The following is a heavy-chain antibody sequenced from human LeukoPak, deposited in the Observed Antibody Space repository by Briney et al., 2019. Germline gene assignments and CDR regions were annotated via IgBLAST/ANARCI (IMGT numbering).Heavy chain of an antibody. J-gene: IGHJ4*02. CDR3: ARGVAAAGTNYFDY. V-gene: IGHV4-59*01. CDR2: IYYSGST. CDR1: GGSISSYY. D-gene: IGHD6-13*01. Sequence: SETLSLTCTVSGGSISSYYWSWIQRPPGKGLEWIGYIYYSGSTNYNPSLKSRVAISVDTSKNQFSLKLSSVTAADTAVYYCARGVAAAGTNYFDYWGQGTLVTVSS.